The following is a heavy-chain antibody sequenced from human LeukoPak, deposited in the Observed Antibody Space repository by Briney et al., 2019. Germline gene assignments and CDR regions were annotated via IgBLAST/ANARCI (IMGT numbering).Heavy chain of an antibody. D-gene: IGHD1-26*01. V-gene: IGHV3-21*01. CDR1: GFTFSIYS. Sequence: PGGSLRLSCAASGFTFSIYSMNWVRQAPGKGLEWVSSITSSSRYTYYADSVKGRFTISRGNAKNSLSLQMNSLRAEDTAVYYCARAGGKKWELLRAAFDIWGQGTMVTVSS. CDR2: ITSSSRYT. J-gene: IGHJ3*02. CDR3: ARAGGKKWELLRAAFDI.